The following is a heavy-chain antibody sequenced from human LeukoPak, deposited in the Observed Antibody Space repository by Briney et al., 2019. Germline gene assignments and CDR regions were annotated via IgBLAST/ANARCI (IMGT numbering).Heavy chain of an antibody. V-gene: IGHV4-34*01. D-gene: IGHD3-22*01. CDR3: ARGHLSSGHYDSFDP. J-gene: IGHJ5*02. CDR1: GGSFSGYY. Sequence: SETLSLTCAVYGGSFSGYYWSWIRQPPGKGLEWIGEINHSGSTNYNPSLKSRVTISVDTSKNQFSLKLSSVTAADTAVYYCARGHLSSGHYDSFDPWGQGTLVTVSS. CDR2: INHSGST.